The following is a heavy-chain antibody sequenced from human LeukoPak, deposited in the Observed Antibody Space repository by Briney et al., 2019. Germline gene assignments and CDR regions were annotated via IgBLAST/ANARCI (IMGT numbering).Heavy chain of an antibody. V-gene: IGHV3-7*01. D-gene: IGHD3-22*01. J-gene: IGHJ4*02. Sequence: QTGGSLRLSCVASGFTFSSYWMSWVRQAPGKGLEWVANIKQDGSEKYYVDSVKGRFTISRDNAKNSLYLQMNSLRAEDTAVYYCARVLSEYYYDSSGYYAYWGQGTLVTVSS. CDR1: GFTFSSYW. CDR3: ARVLSEYYYDSSGYYAY. CDR2: IKQDGSEK.